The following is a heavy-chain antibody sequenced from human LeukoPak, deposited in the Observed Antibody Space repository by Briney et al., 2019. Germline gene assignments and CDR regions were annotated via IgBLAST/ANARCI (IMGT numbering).Heavy chain of an antibody. CDR3: ATDGAGFDT. CDR1: GFTFNDYY. J-gene: IGHJ5*02. CDR2: INIGGTNT. Sequence: GGSLRLSCAASGFTFNDYYMSWIRQAPGKGLEWLSYINIGGTNTHYADSVKGRFTISRENAKKSLYLEMNNLRAEDTAVYSCATDGAGFDTWGQGVLVTVSS. V-gene: IGHV3-11*01.